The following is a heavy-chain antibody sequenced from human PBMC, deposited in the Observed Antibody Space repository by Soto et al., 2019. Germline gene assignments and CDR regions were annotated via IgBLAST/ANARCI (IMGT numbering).Heavy chain of an antibody. J-gene: IGHJ4*02. CDR3: ARGTRRDDYYFDY. CDR2: ISGSGDNT. D-gene: IGHD1-7*01. V-gene: IGHV3-23*01. CDR1: GFTFSNYV. Sequence: GGSLRLSCAASGFTFSNYVMSWVRQAPGKGLEWVSSISGSGDNTYYADSVKGRFTISRDNSKNTLFLQMNSLRAEDTAVYYCARGTRRDDYYFDYWGQGTLVTVSS.